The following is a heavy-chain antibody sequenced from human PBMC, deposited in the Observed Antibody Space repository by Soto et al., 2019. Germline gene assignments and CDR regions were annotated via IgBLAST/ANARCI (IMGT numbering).Heavy chain of an antibody. Sequence: QLQLQESGPGLVKPSETLSLTCTVSGGSISSSSYYWGWIRQPPGKGLEWIGSIYYSGSTYYNPSLKGRVTISVDTSNTQSSLKPSSVTAADTAVYYCARQGLTTATNWFDPWGQGTLVTVSS. D-gene: IGHD4-4*01. J-gene: IGHJ5*02. CDR1: GGSISSSSYY. CDR3: ARQGLTTATNWFDP. V-gene: IGHV4-39*01. CDR2: IYYSGST.